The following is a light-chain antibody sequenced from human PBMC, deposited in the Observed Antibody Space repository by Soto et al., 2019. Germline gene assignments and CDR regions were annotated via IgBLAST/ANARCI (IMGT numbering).Light chain of an antibody. J-gene: IGKJ1*01. CDR3: LQYNKWPRT. CDR2: GAS. V-gene: IGKV3-15*01. CDR1: QSVRNN. Sequence: EIVMSQSPATLSVSPGERATLSCRASQSVRNNLAWYQQRPGQAPRLLIYGASTGATGLPARFSGSGSGTEFTLSISSLQSEDFAVYYCLQYNKWPRTFGQGTKVDIK.